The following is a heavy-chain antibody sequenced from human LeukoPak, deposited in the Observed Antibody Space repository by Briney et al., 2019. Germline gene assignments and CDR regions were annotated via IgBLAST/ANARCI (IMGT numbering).Heavy chain of an antibody. CDR1: GYTFTSYY. Sequence: ASVKVSCKASGYTFTSYYMHWVRQAPGQGLEWMGIINPSGGSTSYAQKFQGRVTMTRDTSTSTVYMELSSLRSEDTAVYYCASPESGSTSWAGMDVWGQGTTVTVSS. CDR2: INPSGGST. CDR3: ASPESGSTSWAGMDV. D-gene: IGHD3-22*01. V-gene: IGHV1-46*01. J-gene: IGHJ6*02.